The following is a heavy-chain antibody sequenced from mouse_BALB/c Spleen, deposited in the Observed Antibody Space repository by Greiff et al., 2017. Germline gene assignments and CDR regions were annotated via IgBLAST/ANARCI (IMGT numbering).Heavy chain of an antibody. Sequence: EVQGVESGGGLVQPGGSRKLSCAASGFTFSDYGMAWVRQAPGKGPEWVAFISNLAYSIYYADTVTGRFTISRENAKNTLYLEMSSLRSEDTAMYYCARNWDWAMDYWGQGTSVTVSS. J-gene: IGHJ4*01. CDR3: ARNWDWAMDY. V-gene: IGHV5-15*02. D-gene: IGHD4-1*01. CDR2: ISNLAYSI. CDR1: GFTFSDYG.